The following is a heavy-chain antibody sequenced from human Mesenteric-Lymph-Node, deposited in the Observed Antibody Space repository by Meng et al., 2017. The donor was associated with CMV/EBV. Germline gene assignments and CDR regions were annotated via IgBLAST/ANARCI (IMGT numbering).Heavy chain of an antibody. V-gene: IGHV4-61*01. D-gene: IGHD3-3*01. CDR1: GGSISSSSYY. CDR3: ARDSGYRNNYDFWSGYLSGMDV. J-gene: IGHJ6*02. CDR2: IYYSGST. Sequence: SETLSLTCTVSGGSISSSSYYWSWIRQPPGKGLEWIGYIYYSGSTNYNPSLKSRVTISVDTSKNQFSLKLSSVTAADTAVYYCARDSGYRNNYDFWSGYLSGMDVWGQGTTVTVSS.